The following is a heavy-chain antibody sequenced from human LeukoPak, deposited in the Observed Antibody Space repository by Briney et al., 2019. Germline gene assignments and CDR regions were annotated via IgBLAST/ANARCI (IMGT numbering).Heavy chain of an antibody. Sequence: SVKVSCKASGGTFSSYTISWVRQAPGQGLEWMGGIIPIFGTANYAQKFQGRVTITTDESTSTAYMELSSLRSEDTAVYYCARGGHITIFGVVTRGEFDYWGQGTLVTVSS. D-gene: IGHD3-3*01. CDR2: IIPIFGTA. V-gene: IGHV1-69*05. CDR3: ARGGHITIFGVVTRGEFDY. J-gene: IGHJ4*02. CDR1: GGTFSSYT.